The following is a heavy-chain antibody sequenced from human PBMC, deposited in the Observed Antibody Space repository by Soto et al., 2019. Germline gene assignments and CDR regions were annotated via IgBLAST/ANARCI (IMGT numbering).Heavy chain of an antibody. CDR2: IYYSGSN. CDR1: GGSVNNANYF. CDR3: AREADYGGSRGGMDV. Sequence: QVRLEESGPGLVKPSETLSLICSVSGGSVNNANYFWNWIRHHPENGLEWIGYIYYSGSNRYNPSFKTRATLSIDTSKNQCSLRLSSVTVADRGVYFCAREADYGGSRGGMDVWGRGTTVTVSS. D-gene: IGHD4-17*01. J-gene: IGHJ6*02. V-gene: IGHV4-31*03.